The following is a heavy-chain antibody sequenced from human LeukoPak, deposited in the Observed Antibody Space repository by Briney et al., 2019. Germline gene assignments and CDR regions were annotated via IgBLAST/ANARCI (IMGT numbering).Heavy chain of an antibody. J-gene: IGHJ6*03. V-gene: IGHV3-30*04. CDR2: ISYDGSNK. CDR3: ARSGLAYYYYYMDV. Sequence: GGSLRLSCAASGFTFSSYAMHWVRQAPGKGLEWVAVISYDGSNKYYADSVKGRFTIPRDNSKNTLYLQMNSLRAEDTAVYYCARSGLAYYYYYMDVWGKGTTVTVSS. CDR1: GFTFSSYA. D-gene: IGHD3/OR15-3a*01.